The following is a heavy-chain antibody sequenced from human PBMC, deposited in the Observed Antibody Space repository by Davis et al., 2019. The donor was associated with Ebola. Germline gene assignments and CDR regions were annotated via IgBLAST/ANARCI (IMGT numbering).Heavy chain of an antibody. CDR2: IDPSDSYT. Sequence: GASLKTSCKGSGYSFTSYWISWVRQLPGKGLEWMGRIDPSDSYTNYSPSFQGHATISADKSISTAYLQWSSLKASDTAMYYCAGSRYSYYGMDVWGQGTTVTVSS. CDR3: AGSRYSYYGMDV. D-gene: IGHD3-10*01. CDR1: GYSFTSYW. V-gene: IGHV5-10-1*01. J-gene: IGHJ6*02.